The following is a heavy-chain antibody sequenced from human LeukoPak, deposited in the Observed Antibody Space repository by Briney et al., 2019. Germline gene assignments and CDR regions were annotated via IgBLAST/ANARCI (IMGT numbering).Heavy chain of an antibody. CDR2: ISSSGST. Sequence: PSQTLSLTCTVSGDSISSGDYYWSWIRQPAGKGLEWIGRISSSGSTYYNPCLKSRVSISVDTSKNQFSLNLSSVTAADTAVYYCARAMSIAARLQTIFDYWGQGTLVTVSS. CDR1: GDSISSGDYY. J-gene: IGHJ4*02. CDR3: ARAMSIAARLQTIFDY. V-gene: IGHV4-61*02. D-gene: IGHD6-6*01.